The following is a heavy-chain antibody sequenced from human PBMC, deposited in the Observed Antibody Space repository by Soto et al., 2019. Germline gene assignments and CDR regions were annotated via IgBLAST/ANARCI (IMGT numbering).Heavy chain of an antibody. CDR3: ASGTFNDISFDS. V-gene: IGHV4-31*03. D-gene: IGHD2-21*01. J-gene: IGHJ4*02. CDR1: GGSIDTGGFY. Sequence: SETLCLTCSVSGGSIDTGGFYWSWARQLPGKGLQWIGYIYYTGAAYYNPALKSRVVISLDTSANQFSLSLTSLTAADTAVYYCASGTFNDISFDSWGQGRLVTVSS. CDR2: IYYTGAA.